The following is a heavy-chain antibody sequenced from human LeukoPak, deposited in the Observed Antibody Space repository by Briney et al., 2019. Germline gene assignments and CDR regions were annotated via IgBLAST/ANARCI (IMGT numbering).Heavy chain of an antibody. CDR2: ISSNGGST. Sequence: GGSLRLSCSASGFTFSSYAVHWVRQAPGKGLEYVSAISSNGGSTYYANSVKGRFTISRDNSKNTLYLQMSSLRAEDTAVYYCVKGLIYCSSTSCPLGFDPWGQGTLVTVSS. D-gene: IGHD2-2*01. V-gene: IGHV3-64D*06. CDR1: GFTFSSYA. CDR3: VKGLIYCSSTSCPLGFDP. J-gene: IGHJ5*02.